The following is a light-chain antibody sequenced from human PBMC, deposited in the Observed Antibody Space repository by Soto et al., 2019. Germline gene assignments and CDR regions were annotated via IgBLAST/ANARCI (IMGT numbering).Light chain of an antibody. CDR1: QSVRSSY. Sequence: EIVLTQSPGTLSLSPGERATLSCRASQSVRSSYLAWYQQKPGQAPGRLIYGASSRATGIPDRFSGSGSGTDFTLTISRLEPEDFAVYYCQLYGSSPLTFGGGTKVEIK. CDR2: GAS. J-gene: IGKJ4*01. CDR3: QLYGSSPLT. V-gene: IGKV3-20*01.